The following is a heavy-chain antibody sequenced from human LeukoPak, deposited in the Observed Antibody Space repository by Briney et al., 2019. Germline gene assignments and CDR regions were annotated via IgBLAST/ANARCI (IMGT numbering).Heavy chain of an antibody. CDR1: GFTFSNAW. CDR3: ARDSSVLRYFDWLSDAFDI. D-gene: IGHD3-9*01. V-gene: IGHV3-21*01. CDR2: ISSSSSYI. Sequence: PGGSLRLSCAASGFTFSNAWMSWVRQAPGKGLEWVSSISSSSSYIYYADSVKGRFTISRDNAKNSLYLQMNSLRAEDTAVYYCARDSSVLRYFDWLSDAFDIWGQGTMVTVSS. J-gene: IGHJ3*02.